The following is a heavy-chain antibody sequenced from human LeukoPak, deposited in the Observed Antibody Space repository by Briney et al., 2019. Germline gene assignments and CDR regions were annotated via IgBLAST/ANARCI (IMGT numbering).Heavy chain of an antibody. Sequence: GGSLRLACADSGFTFSSYWMSWVRQAPGKGLEWVSNIKQDGSEKYYVDSVKGRFTISRDNAKNSLYLQMSSLRAEDTAVYYCAREWNQLLYPIVFDYWGQGTLVTVSS. CDR3: AREWNQLLYPIVFDY. V-gene: IGHV3-7*01. CDR1: GFTFSSYW. CDR2: IKQDGSEK. D-gene: IGHD2-2*02. J-gene: IGHJ4*02.